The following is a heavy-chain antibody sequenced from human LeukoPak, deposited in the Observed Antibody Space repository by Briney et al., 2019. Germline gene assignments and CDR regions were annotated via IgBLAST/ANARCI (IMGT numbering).Heavy chain of an antibody. Sequence: ASVKVSCTASGYTFTSFAMHWVRQAPGQRLEWMGWINAGDGNTKYSQKFQGRVTITRDTSASTAYMELSSLRSEDTAVYYCARTYGSGSYYNPFDYWGQGTLVTVSS. D-gene: IGHD3-10*01. CDR3: ARTYGSGSYYNPFDY. CDR2: INAGDGNT. J-gene: IGHJ4*02. CDR1: GYTFTSFA. V-gene: IGHV1-3*01.